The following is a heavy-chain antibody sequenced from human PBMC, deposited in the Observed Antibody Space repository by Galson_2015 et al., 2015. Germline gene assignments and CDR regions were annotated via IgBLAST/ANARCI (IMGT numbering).Heavy chain of an antibody. CDR2: ISYDGSNK. CDR3: ARGGVSYYYYYMDV. V-gene: IGHV3-30*01. CDR1: GFTFSSYA. Sequence: SLRLSCAASGFTFSSYAMHWVRQAPGKGLEWVAVISYDGSNKYYADSVKGRFTISKDNSKNTLYLQMNSLRAEDTAVYYCARGGVSYYYYYMDVWGKGTTVTVSS. J-gene: IGHJ6*03. D-gene: IGHD3-16*01.